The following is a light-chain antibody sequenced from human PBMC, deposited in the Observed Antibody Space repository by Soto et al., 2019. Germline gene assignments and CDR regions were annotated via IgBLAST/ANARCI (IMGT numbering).Light chain of an antibody. V-gene: IGKV1-5*01. CDR1: HSISRW. CDR3: QKYNSAPLT. J-gene: IGKJ4*01. Sequence: DIQMTQSPSTLSASVGDRVTITCRASHSISRWLAWYQQKPGKAPKLLIFDASSLESGVPSRFSGSGSGTDFTLTISSLQPEDVAAYYCQKYNSAPLTFGGGTKVDIK. CDR2: DAS.